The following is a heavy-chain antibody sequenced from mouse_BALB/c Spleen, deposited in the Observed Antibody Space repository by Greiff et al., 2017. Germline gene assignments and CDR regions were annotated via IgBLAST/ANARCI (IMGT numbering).Heavy chain of an antibody. J-gene: IGHJ2*01. CDR1: GYAFTNYL. CDR3: ARGGYYARDFDY. Sequence: QVQLQQSGAELVRPGTSVKVSCKASGYAFTNYLIEWVKQRPGQGLEWIGVINPGSGGTNYNEKFKGKATLTADKSSSTAYMQLSSLTSDDSAVYFCARGGYYARDFDYRGQGTTLTVSS. CDR2: INPGSGGT. D-gene: IGHD1-1*02. V-gene: IGHV1-54*01.